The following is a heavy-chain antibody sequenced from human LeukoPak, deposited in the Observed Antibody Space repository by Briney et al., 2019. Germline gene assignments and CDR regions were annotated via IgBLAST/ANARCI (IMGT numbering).Heavy chain of an antibody. Sequence: GGSLRHSCAGSGFTFSSYWMSWVRQAPGKGPEWVANIKQDGSEKNYVDSVKGRFTISRDNAKDSLYLQMNSLRAEDTAMYYCVRDYLGYWGQGTLVTVSS. CDR3: VRDYLGY. V-gene: IGHV3-7*01. J-gene: IGHJ4*02. D-gene: IGHD3-16*01. CDR1: GFTFSSYW. CDR2: IKQDGSEK.